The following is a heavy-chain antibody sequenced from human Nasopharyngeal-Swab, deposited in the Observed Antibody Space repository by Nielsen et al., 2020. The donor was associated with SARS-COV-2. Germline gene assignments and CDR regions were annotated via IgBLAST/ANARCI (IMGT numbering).Heavy chain of an antibody. CDR2: IKNDGSEK. Sequence: GESLKISCAATGLSFSGYWMTWVRQAPGTGLEWVANIKNDGSEKYYGDSVKGRFTISRDNAKNSLFLQMSTLRAEDTAVYYCAKITADYDFWSHQYYYYMDVWGKGTTVTVSS. CDR3: AKITADYDFWSHQYYYYMDV. V-gene: IGHV3-7*03. J-gene: IGHJ6*03. CDR1: GLSFSGYW. D-gene: IGHD3-3*01.